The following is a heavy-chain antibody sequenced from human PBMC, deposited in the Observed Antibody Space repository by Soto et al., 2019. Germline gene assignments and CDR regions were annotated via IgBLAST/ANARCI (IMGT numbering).Heavy chain of an antibody. J-gene: IGHJ6*02. CDR2: IYNSGST. CDR3: ASSSLYGMDV. Sequence: PSETLSLTCAVSGGYISGGYYSWSWIRQPPGKGLEWIGFIYNSGSTYYNSSLKSRVTISVDRSKNHFFLNLTSVTAADTAVYYCASSSLYGMDVWGQGTTVTVSS. V-gene: IGHV4-30-2*01. CDR1: GGYISGGYYS.